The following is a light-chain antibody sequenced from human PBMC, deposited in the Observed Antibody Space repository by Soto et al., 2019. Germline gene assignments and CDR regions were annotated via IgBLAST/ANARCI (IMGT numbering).Light chain of an antibody. Sequence: DIQMTQSPSTLSASVGDRVTITCRASQSISSGLAWYQQKPGKAPKLLIYDASSLESGVPSRFSGSGSGTEFKLTIRSLQSGDCATSDFQQSNSYSRTFGLGTKVYIK. V-gene: IGKV1-5*01. CDR3: QQSNSYSRT. J-gene: IGKJ3*01. CDR2: DAS. CDR1: QSISSG.